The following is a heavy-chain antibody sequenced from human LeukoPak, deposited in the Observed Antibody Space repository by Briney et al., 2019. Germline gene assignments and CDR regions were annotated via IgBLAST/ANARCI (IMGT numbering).Heavy chain of an antibody. D-gene: IGHD3-3*01. Sequence: SETLSLTCAVYGGSFSGYYWSWLRQPPGKGLEWIGEINHSGSTNYNPSLKSRVTISVDTSKNQFSLKLSSVTAADTAVYYCARGRRVQNYDFWSGKGNWFDPWGQGTLVTVSS. CDR2: INHSGST. CDR1: GGSFSGYY. J-gene: IGHJ5*02. CDR3: ARGRRVQNYDFWSGKGNWFDP. V-gene: IGHV4-34*01.